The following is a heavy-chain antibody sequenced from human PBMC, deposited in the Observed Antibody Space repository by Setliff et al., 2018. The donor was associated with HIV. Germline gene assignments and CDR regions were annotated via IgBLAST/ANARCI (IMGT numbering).Heavy chain of an antibody. V-gene: IGHV4-59*11. Sequence: SETLSLTCTVSGGSISSHYWSWIRQPPGKGLEWIGYIYYSGSTNYNPSLKSRVTISVDTSQNQFSLKLSSVTAADTAVYYCARGFGSSWGGDYYYYYMDVWGKGTTVTVSS. CDR1: GGSISSHY. D-gene: IGHD6-13*01. CDR2: IYYSGST. J-gene: IGHJ6*03. CDR3: ARGFGSSWGGDYYYYYMDV.